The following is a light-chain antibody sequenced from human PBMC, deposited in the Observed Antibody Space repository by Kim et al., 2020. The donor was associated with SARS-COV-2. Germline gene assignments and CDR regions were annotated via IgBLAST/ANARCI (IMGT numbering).Light chain of an antibody. CDR3: QQYNNWPLT. V-gene: IGKV3-15*01. J-gene: IGKJ4*01. CDR1: QSVGGN. Sequence: EIVMTQSPATLSVSPGERATLSCRASQSVGGNLAWYQLKPGQAPRLLIYDASTRATDIPARFSGSGSGTEFTLTINSLQSEDFAVYYCQQYNNWPLTFGGGTKVDIK. CDR2: DAS.